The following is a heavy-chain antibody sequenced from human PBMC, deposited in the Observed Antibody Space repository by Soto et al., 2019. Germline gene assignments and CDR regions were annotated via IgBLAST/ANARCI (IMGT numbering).Heavy chain of an antibody. V-gene: IGHV1-18*01. J-gene: IGHJ6*02. CDR1: GYTFTGYG. Sequence: VASVKVSCKASGYTFTGYGISWVRQAPGQGLEWMGWISAYNGNTNYAQKLQGRVTMTTDTSTSTAYMELRSLRSDDTAVYYCARTGYYYDSSGYNTLGYYGMDVWGQGTTVTVSS. D-gene: IGHD3-22*01. CDR3: ARTGYYYDSSGYNTLGYYGMDV. CDR2: ISAYNGNT.